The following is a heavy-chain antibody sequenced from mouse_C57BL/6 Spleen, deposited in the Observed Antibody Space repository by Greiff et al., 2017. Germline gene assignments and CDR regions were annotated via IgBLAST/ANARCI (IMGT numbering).Heavy chain of an antibody. Sequence: QVQLQQPGAELVRPGTSVKLSCKASGYTFTSYWMHWVKQRPGQGLEWIGVIDPSDSYTNYNQKFKGKATLTVDTSSSTAYMQLSSLTSEDSAVYYGERFNPGDYWGQGTTLTVSS. J-gene: IGHJ2*01. V-gene: IGHV1-59*01. CDR3: ERFNPGDY. CDR1: GYTFTSYW. CDR2: IDPSDSYT.